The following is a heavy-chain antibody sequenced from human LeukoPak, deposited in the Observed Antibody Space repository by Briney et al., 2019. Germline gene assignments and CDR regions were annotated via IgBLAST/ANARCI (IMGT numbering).Heavy chain of an antibody. CDR2: ISSSSSTI. V-gene: IGHV3-48*04. J-gene: IGHJ6*03. D-gene: IGHD3-10*01. Sequence: PGGSLRLSCAASGFTFSSYSMNWVRQAPGKGLEWVSYISSSSSTIYYADSVKGRFTISRDNAKNSLYLQMNSLRAEDTAVYYCAKDLGGSGSYSQLLPHNYMDVWGKGTTVTVSS. CDR1: GFTFSSYS. CDR3: AKDLGGSGSYSQLLPHNYMDV.